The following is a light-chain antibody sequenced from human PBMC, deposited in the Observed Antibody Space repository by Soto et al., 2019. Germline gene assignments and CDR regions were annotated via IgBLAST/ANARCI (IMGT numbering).Light chain of an antibody. CDR1: SSNIGNNY. V-gene: IGLV1-51*01. J-gene: IGLJ1*01. CDR3: GTWDNGLSAGV. Sequence: QSVLTQPPSVSAAPGQRVTISCSGSSSNIGNNYVSWYQQLPGTAPKLLIYDNNKRPSGIPGRFSGSKSAMSATLVITGLQTGDEADYHCGTWDNGLSAGVFGTGTKVTVL. CDR2: DNN.